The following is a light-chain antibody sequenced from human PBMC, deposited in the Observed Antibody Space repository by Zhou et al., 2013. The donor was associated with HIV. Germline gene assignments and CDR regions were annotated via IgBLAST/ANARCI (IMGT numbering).Light chain of an antibody. J-gene: IGKJ1*01. CDR2: GAS. CDR3: QQYVLSSQT. Sequence: EIVLTQSPGTLSLSPGERATLSCRASQTVSNNYLAWYQQKPGQAPRLLIYGASIRAGGIPDRFSGSGSGTDFTLTINRLEPEDFAVYYCQQYVLSSQTFGQGTKVEIK. V-gene: IGKV3-20*01. CDR1: QTVSNNY.